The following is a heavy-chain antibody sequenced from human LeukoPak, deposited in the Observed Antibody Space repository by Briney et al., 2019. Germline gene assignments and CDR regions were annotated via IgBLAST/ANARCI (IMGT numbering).Heavy chain of an antibody. V-gene: IGHV3-7*01. D-gene: IGHD4-4*01. CDR3: AITMTTVTKFDY. Sequence: PGRSLRLSCAASGFTFSSYWMSWVRQAPGKGLEWVANIKQDGSEKYYVDSVKGRFTISRDNAKNSLYLQMNSLRAEDTAVYYCAITMTTVTKFDYWGQGTLVTVSS. J-gene: IGHJ4*02. CDR2: IKQDGSEK. CDR1: GFTFSSYW.